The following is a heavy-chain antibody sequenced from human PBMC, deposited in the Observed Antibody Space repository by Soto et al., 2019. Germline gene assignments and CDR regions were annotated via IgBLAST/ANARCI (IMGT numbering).Heavy chain of an antibody. CDR1: GVTFSDYY. V-gene: IGHV3-23*01. Sequence: PGGSMRLCCAASGVTFSDYYMSWIRQAPGKGLEWVSAISGSGGSTYYADSVKGRFTISRDNSKNTLYLQMNSLRAEDTAVYYCATDYSNSLSNGMDVWGQGTTVTVSS. CDR3: ATDYSNSLSNGMDV. D-gene: IGHD4-4*01. J-gene: IGHJ6*02. CDR2: ISGSGGST.